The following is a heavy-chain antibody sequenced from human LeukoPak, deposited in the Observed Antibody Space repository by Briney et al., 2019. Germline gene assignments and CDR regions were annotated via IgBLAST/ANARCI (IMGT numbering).Heavy chain of an antibody. J-gene: IGHJ4*02. CDR3: AGLAVAGYFDY. D-gene: IGHD6-19*01. V-gene: IGHV3-53*01. CDR1: GFTVSSNY. CDR2: IYSGGST. Sequence: PGGSLRLSCAASGFTVSSNYMSWVRPAPGEGLEWVSVIYSGGSTYYADSVKGRFTISRDNSKNTLYLQMNSLRAEDTAVYYCAGLAVAGYFDYWGQGTLVTVSS.